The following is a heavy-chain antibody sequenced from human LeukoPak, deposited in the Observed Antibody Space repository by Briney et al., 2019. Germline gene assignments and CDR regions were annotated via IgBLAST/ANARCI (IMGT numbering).Heavy chain of an antibody. V-gene: IGHV1-18*01. D-gene: IGHD2-8*01. CDR3: ASADGVVLMRIHYYYYMDV. CDR1: GYTFTSYG. Sequence: ASVKVSCKASGYTFTSYGISWVRQAPGQGLEWMGWISAYNGNTNYAQKLQGRVTMTTDTSTSTAYMELRSLRSDDTAVYYCASADGVVLMRIHYYYYMDVWGKGTTVTVSS. J-gene: IGHJ6*03. CDR2: ISAYNGNT.